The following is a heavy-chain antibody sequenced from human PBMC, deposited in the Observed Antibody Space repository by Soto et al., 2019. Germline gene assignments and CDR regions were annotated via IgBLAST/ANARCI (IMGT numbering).Heavy chain of an antibody. J-gene: IGHJ4*02. CDR1: GYTFTSYY. D-gene: IGHD3-10*01. CDR2: INPNGGST. CDR3: SRGLGSGDY. Sequence: QVQLVQSGAEVKNPGASATVSCRASGYTFTSYYIHWVRQAPGQGLEWMAIINPNGGSTNYAQRFQGRVTVTRDTSTSIVYMELSSLRSEDTAVYYCSRGLGSGDYWGQGTLVTVSS. V-gene: IGHV1-46*03.